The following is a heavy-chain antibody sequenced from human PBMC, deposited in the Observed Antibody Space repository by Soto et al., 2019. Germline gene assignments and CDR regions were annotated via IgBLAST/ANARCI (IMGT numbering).Heavy chain of an antibody. CDR3: ARGPLLWGDF. CDR2: INAGNGNT. V-gene: IGHV1-3*01. D-gene: IGHD3-10*01. CDR1: GYTFTNYA. J-gene: IGHJ6*02. Sequence: QVHLVQSGAEVKKPVASVKVSCKASGYTFTNYAMHWVRQAPGQRLEWMGWINAGNGNTKYSQKFQGRVTITRDTSAITAYMELSSLRSEETAVYYCARGPLLWGDFWGQGTTVTLSS.